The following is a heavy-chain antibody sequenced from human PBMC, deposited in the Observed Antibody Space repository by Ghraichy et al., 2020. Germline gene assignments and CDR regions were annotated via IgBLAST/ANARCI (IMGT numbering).Heavy chain of an antibody. V-gene: IGHV1-46*01. CDR3: ALETIHCSSTSCYVGNYYSSGDRFDY. CDR2: INPSGGST. J-gene: IGHJ4*02. D-gene: IGHD2-2*01. Sequence: ASVKVSCKASGYTFTSYYMHWVRQAPGQGLEWMVIINPSGGSTSYAQKFQGRVTMTRDTSTSTVYMELSSLRSEDTAGYYCALETIHCSSTSCYVGNYYSSGDRFDYWGQGTLVTVSS. CDR1: GYTFTSYY.